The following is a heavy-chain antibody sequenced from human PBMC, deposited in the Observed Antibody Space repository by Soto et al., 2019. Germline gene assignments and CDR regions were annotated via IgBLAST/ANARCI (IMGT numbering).Heavy chain of an antibody. CDR1: GYTFTSHD. D-gene: IGHD4-17*01. Sequence: QVQLVQSGAEVKKSGASVKVSCKASGYTFTSHDINWVRQATGQGLEWMGWMNPNSGNTGYAQKFQGRVTMTRNTSLNTAYMEPPRLRSEDTAVYSCARWEYGYYARFDSWGQGTLVTVSP. J-gene: IGHJ4*02. CDR2: MNPNSGNT. CDR3: ARWEYGYYARFDS. V-gene: IGHV1-8*01.